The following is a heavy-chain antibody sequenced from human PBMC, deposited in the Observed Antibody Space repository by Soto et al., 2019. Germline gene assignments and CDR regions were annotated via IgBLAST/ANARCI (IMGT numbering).Heavy chain of an antibody. CDR2: ISGSGGST. CDR1: GFTFSSYA. CDR3: AKDRSYYYDSSGYYDY. J-gene: IGHJ4*02. D-gene: IGHD3-22*01. Sequence: VQLLESGGGLVQPGGSLRLSCAASGFTFSSYAMSWVRQAPGKGLEWVSAISGSGGSTYYADSVKGRFTISRDNSKNTLYLQMNSLRAEDTAVYYCAKDRSYYYDSSGYYDYWGQGTLVTVSS. V-gene: IGHV3-23*01.